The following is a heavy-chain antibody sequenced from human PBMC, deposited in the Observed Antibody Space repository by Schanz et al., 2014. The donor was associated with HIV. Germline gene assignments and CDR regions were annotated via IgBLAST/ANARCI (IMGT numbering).Heavy chain of an antibody. V-gene: IGHV1-69*12. CDR2: IIPVFGTA. CDR1: GGTFTNYA. D-gene: IGHD2-21*02. J-gene: IGHJ4*02. Sequence: QVQLVQSGAEVKKPGSSVMVSCKTSGGTFTNYAISWVRQAPGQGLQWMGGIIPVFGTANYAQKFQGRVTINADQSTTTVYMYLSSLRSDDTAVYYCARSRYGDHPYYFDLWGQGTPVAVS. CDR3: ARSRYGDHPYYFDL.